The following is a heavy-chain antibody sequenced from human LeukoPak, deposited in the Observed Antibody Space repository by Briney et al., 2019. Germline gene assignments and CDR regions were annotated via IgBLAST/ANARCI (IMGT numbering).Heavy chain of an antibody. J-gene: IGHJ4*02. V-gene: IGHV1-46*01. CDR1: GYTFTSYY. CDR3: ARDVWFGERNFDY. CDR2: INPSGGST. Sequence: ASVKVSCKASGYTFTSYYMHWVRQAPGQGLEWMGIINPSGGSTNYAQKLQGRVTMTTDTSTSTASMELRSLRSDDTAVYYCARDVWFGERNFDYWGQGTLVTVSS. D-gene: IGHD3-10*01.